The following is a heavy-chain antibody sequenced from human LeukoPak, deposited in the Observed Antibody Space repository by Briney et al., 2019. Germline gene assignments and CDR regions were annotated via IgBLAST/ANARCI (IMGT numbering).Heavy chain of an antibody. V-gene: IGHV4-39*07. J-gene: IGHJ5*02. D-gene: IGHD1-26*01. Sequence: SETLSLTCIVSGGSISSNNYYWGWIRQPPGKGLEWIGSIYYSGSTYYNPSLKSRVTISIDTSKNQFSLNLSSVTAADTAVYYCARVWIVGANDPWGQGTLVTVSS. CDR1: GGSISSNNYY. CDR2: IYYSGST. CDR3: ARVWIVGANDP.